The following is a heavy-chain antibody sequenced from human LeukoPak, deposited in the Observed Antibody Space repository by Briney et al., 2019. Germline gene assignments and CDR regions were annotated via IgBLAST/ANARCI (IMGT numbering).Heavy chain of an antibody. CDR2: INAVNGNA. D-gene: IGHD6-13*01. CDR1: GYTFTSYT. CDR3: ARGGGLTAVGDY. V-gene: IGHV1-3*01. J-gene: IGHJ4*02. Sequence: ASVKVSCKASGYTFTSYTIHWVRQAPGQRLEWMGWINAVNGNAKYSQKFQGRVTITRDTSASTAYMELSSLRSEDTGVYYCARGGGLTAVGDYWGQGTLVTVSS.